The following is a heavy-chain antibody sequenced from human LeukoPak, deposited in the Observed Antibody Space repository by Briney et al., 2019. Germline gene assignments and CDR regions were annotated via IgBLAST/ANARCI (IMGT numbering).Heavy chain of an antibody. Sequence: RLGGSLRLSCAVSGFTFSNDWMHWVRRVPGKGLVWVSRITGYGSSTTYADSVKGRFTISRDNAKNTLYLQMNSLRAEDTAVYYCARDGAFGNFDYWGQGTLVAVSA. V-gene: IGHV3-74*01. CDR2: ITGYGSST. D-gene: IGHD3-10*01. J-gene: IGHJ4*02. CDR3: ARDGAFGNFDY. CDR1: GFTFSNDW.